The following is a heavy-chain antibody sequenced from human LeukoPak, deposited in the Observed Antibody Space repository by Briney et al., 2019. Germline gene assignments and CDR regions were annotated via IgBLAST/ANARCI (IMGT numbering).Heavy chain of an antibody. J-gene: IGHJ4*02. CDR2: IYYTGST. D-gene: IGHD6-13*01. CDR3: ASSRGPSSSWSFDS. V-gene: IGHV4-59*01. Sequence: PSETLSLTCSFSIVSINNYYWNWLRQSPGKGLQWIGYIYYTGSTDYNFSLKSRVTISLDTSENQFSLRLNSVTAADSAVYFCASSRGPSSSWSFDSWGQGILVTVSS. CDR1: IVSINNYY.